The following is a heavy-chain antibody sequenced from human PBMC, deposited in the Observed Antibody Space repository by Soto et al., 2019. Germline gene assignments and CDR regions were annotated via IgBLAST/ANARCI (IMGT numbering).Heavy chain of an antibody. CDR1: GFTFSSYS. Sequence: PGGSLRLSCAASGFTFSSYSMNWVRQAPGKGLERVSSISSSSSYIYYADSVKGRFTISRDNAKNSLYLQMNSLRAEDTAVYYCASLIVVVPAAIQYYYYGMDVWGQGTTVTVSS. CDR3: ASLIVVVPAAIQYYYYGMDV. J-gene: IGHJ6*02. CDR2: ISSSSSYI. D-gene: IGHD2-2*02. V-gene: IGHV3-21*01.